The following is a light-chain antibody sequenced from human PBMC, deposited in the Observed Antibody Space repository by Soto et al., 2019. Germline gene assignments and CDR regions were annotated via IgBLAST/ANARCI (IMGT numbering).Light chain of an antibody. Sequence: DIRMTQSPSTLSASVGDRVTITCRASQSVGSWLAWYQQKPGKAPKLLIYKATNLRSGVPSRFSGSGSGTEFILTISTLHPDDFATYYCQQRSNWPLTFGGGTKVEIK. CDR1: QSVGSW. CDR3: QQRSNWPLT. V-gene: IGKV1-5*03. J-gene: IGKJ4*01. CDR2: KAT.